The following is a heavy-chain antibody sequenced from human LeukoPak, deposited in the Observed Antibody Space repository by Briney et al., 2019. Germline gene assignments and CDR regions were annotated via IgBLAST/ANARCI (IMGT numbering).Heavy chain of an antibody. D-gene: IGHD6-19*01. CDR3: AKDFSSSGWYC. CDR1: GFTFSNDA. J-gene: IGHJ4*02. CDR2: ISGSGSTT. Sequence: PGGSLRLSCAASGFTFSNDAMSWVRQAPGKGLEWVSAISGSGSTTYYADSVKGRFTVSRDNSKNTLYLQMTSLRAEDTAVYYCAKDFSSSGWYCWGQGTLVTVSS. V-gene: IGHV3-23*01.